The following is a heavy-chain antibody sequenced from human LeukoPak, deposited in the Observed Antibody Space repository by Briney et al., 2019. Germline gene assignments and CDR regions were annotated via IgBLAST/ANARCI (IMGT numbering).Heavy chain of an antibody. V-gene: IGHV4-34*01. D-gene: IGHD6-13*01. CDR2: INHSGST. Sequence: PSETLSLTCAVYGGSFSSYYWSWIRQPPGKGLEWIGEINHSGSTNYNPSLKSRVTISVDTSKNQFSLKLSSVTAADTAVYYCARRKIAAAAIDYWGQGTLVTVSS. CDR3: ARRKIAAAAIDY. J-gene: IGHJ4*02. CDR1: GGSFSSYY.